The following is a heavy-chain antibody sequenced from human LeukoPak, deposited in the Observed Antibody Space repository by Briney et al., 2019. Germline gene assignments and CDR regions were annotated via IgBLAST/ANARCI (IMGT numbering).Heavy chain of an antibody. Sequence: PGRSLRLSCAASGFTFSSYAMHWVRQAPGKGLEWVAVISYDGSNKYYADSVKGRFTISRDNSKNTLYLQMNSLRAEDTAVYYCARESDVLRFLEWYGAFDIWGQGTMVTVSS. CDR1: GFTFSSYA. CDR2: ISYDGSNK. V-gene: IGHV3-30-3*01. J-gene: IGHJ3*02. D-gene: IGHD3-3*01. CDR3: ARESDVLRFLEWYGAFDI.